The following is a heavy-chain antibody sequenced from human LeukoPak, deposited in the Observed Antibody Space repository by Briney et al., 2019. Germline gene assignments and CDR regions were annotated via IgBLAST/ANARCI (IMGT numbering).Heavy chain of an antibody. CDR2: IYSGGST. V-gene: IGHV3-66*01. CDR3: ARYGGDVDTAMVIDYYYYGMDV. J-gene: IGHJ6*02. Sequence: GGSLRLSCAASGFTFSRYWMSWVRQAPGKGLEWVSVIYSGGSTYYADSVKGRFTISRDNSKNTLYLQMNSLRAEDTAVYYCARYGGDVDTAMVIDYYYYGMDVWGQGTTVTVSS. D-gene: IGHD5-18*01. CDR1: GFTFSRYW.